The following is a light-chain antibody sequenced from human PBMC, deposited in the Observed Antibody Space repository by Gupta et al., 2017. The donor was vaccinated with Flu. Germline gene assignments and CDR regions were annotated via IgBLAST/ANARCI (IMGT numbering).Light chain of an antibody. Sequence: DIQMTQSPSTLSASVGDRVTITCRASQSISDWLAWYQQKPGKAPKLLISKASTLESGVPSRFSGSGSGTEFTLTISSLQPDDFATYYCQQYNIYPRTFGGGSKVEIK. CDR2: KAS. CDR1: QSISDW. J-gene: IGKJ4*01. V-gene: IGKV1-5*03. CDR3: QQYNIYPRT.